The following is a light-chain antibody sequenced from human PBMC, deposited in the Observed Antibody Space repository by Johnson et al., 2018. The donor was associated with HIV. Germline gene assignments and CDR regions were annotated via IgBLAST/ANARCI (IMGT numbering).Light chain of an antibody. CDR1: SSNIGNNY. Sequence: QAVLTQPPSVSAAPGQKVAISCSGSSSNIGNNYVSWYQQLPGTAPKLLIYENNKRPSGIPDRFSGSKSGTSANMGITGLQTGDEADYYCGTWDSSLSAGVFGTGTKVTVL. CDR2: ENN. CDR3: GTWDSSLSAGV. J-gene: IGLJ1*01. V-gene: IGLV1-51*02.